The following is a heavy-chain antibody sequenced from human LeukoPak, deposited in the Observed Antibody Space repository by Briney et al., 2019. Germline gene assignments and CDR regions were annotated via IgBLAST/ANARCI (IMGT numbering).Heavy chain of an antibody. CDR1: GYILTSYY. V-gene: IGHV1-46*01. J-gene: IGHJ4*02. CDR2: INPSGGST. Sequence: ASVKVSCKASGYILTSYYMHWVRQAPGRGLEWMGIINPSGGSTSYAQKFQGRVTMTRDMSTSTVYMELSSLRSEDTAVYYCAREKIRYYFDYWGQGTLVTVSS. CDR3: AREKIRYYFDY.